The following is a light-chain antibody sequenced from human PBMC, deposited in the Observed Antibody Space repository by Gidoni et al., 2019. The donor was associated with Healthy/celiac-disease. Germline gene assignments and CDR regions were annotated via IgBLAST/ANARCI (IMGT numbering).Light chain of an antibody. CDR1: QSVSSSY. Sequence: EIVLTQSPGTLSLSPGERATLSCRASQSVSSSYLAWYQQKPGQAPSLLIYGASSRAPGIPDRFSGSGSGTDFTLTISRLEPEDFAVYYCQQYGSSPLTFGPGTKVDIK. V-gene: IGKV3-20*01. CDR3: QQYGSSPLT. CDR2: GAS. J-gene: IGKJ3*01.